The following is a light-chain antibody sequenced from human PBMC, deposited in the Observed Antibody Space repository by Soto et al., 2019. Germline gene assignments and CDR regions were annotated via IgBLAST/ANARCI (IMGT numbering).Light chain of an antibody. Sequence: QSVLTQPPSVSGAPGQRVTISCTGSSSNIGAGHDAHWYQQLPGAAPKLLIYGNNNRPSGVPDRFAGSKSDTSATLAITGLQAEDEADYYCQSYDSRLSGWVFGGGTKLTVL. CDR1: SSNIGAGHD. J-gene: IGLJ3*02. V-gene: IGLV1-40*01. CDR3: QSYDSRLSGWV. CDR2: GNN.